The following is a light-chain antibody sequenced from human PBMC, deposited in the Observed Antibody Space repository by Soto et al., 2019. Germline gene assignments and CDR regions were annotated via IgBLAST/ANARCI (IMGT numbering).Light chain of an antibody. CDR2: DTS. V-gene: IGKV3-11*01. CDR1: QSVNSY. CDR3: QRRSNWLLT. Sequence: EIVLTQSPATLSLSPGERATLSCRASQSVNSYLAWYQQKPGQAPRLLIYDTSNRATGIPARFSGSGSGTDFTLTISSLEPEDFAVYYCQRRSNWLLTFGGGTKVDIK. J-gene: IGKJ4*01.